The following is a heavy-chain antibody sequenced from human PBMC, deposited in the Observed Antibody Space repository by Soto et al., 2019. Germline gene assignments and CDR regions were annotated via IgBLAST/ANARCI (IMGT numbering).Heavy chain of an antibody. CDR2: IYYSGST. Sequence: PSETLSLTCTVTGGSISSGDYYWSWIRQPQGKGLEWIGYIYYSGSTYYNPSLKSRVTISVDTSKNQFSLKLSSVTAADTAVYYCARDNILGILYGGMDVWGQGTTVTVSS. CDR3: ARDNILGILYGGMDV. CDR1: GGSISSGDYY. J-gene: IGHJ6*01. V-gene: IGHV4-30-4*01. D-gene: IGHD3-3*01.